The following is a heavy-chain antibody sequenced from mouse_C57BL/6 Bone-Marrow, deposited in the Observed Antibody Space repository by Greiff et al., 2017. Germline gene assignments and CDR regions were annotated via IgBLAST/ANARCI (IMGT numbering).Heavy chain of an antibody. V-gene: IGHV14-4*01. CDR2: IDPENGDT. D-gene: IGHD2-4*01. J-gene: IGHJ2*01. Sequence: EVKLVESGAELVRPGASVKLSCTASGFNIKDDYMHWVKQRPEQGLEGIGWIDPENGDTEYASKFQGKATITADTSSNTAYLQLSSLTSEDTAVYYCTTGIYYDYDEGDYWGQGTTLTVSS. CDR1: GFNIKDDY. CDR3: TTGIYYDYDEGDY.